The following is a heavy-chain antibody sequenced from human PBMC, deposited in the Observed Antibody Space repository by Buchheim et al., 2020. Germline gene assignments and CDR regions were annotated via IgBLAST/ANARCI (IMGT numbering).Heavy chain of an antibody. CDR1: GITFSIYW. D-gene: IGHD3-3*01. Sequence: EVQLVESGGGLVQPGGSLRLSCAASGITFSIYWMTWVRQAPGKGLEWVANINQDGSEKYYVDSVKGRFTISRDNAKNSLYLQMNSLRAEDTAVYYCAKGRFWSGYLAEFDYWGQGTL. V-gene: IGHV3-7*01. CDR3: AKGRFWSGYLAEFDY. J-gene: IGHJ4*02. CDR2: INQDGSEK.